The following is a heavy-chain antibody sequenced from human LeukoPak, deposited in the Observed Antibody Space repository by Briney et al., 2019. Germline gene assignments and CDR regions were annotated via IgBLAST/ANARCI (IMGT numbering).Heavy chain of an antibody. CDR3: ARGGGDWGFHQSDY. V-gene: IGHV4-61*02. D-gene: IGHD2-21*01. Sequence: SQTLSLTCTVSGGSFSSGSYYWSWIRQPAGKGLERLGRIYTRGSTNYNPALKSRVTISADTSKNHFSLKLSSVTAADTAVYYCARGGGDWGFHQSDYWGQGTLVTVSS. CDR1: GGSFSSGSYY. J-gene: IGHJ4*02. CDR2: IYTRGST.